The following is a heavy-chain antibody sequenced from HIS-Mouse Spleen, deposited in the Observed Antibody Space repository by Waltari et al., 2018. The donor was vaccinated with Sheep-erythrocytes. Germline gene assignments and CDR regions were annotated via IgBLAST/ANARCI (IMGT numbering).Heavy chain of an antibody. V-gene: IGHV3-33*01. CDR1: GFTFSSYG. CDR3: ASNPFWSGYYADAFDI. J-gene: IGHJ3*02. CDR2: RWYDGSNK. D-gene: IGHD3-3*01. Sequence: QVQLVESGGGVVQPGRSLRLSCAASGFTFSSYGMHWVRQAPGKGLGWVEVRWYDGSNKYYADYVKGRFTISRDNSKNTLYLQMNSLRAEDTAVYYCASNPFWSGYYADAFDIWGQGTMVTVSS.